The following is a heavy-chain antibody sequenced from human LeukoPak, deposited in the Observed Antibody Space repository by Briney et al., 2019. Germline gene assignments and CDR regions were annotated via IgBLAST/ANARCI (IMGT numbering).Heavy chain of an antibody. Sequence: ASVKVSCKASGYTFTSYGISWVRQAPGQGLEWMGGIIPIFGTANYAQKFQGRVTITADESTSTAYMELSSLRSEDTAVYYCARGPLKQYQLLPNYYYGMDVWGQGTTVTVSS. J-gene: IGHJ6*02. CDR2: IIPIFGTA. V-gene: IGHV1-69*13. D-gene: IGHD2-2*01. CDR1: GYTFTSYG. CDR3: ARGPLKQYQLLPNYYYGMDV.